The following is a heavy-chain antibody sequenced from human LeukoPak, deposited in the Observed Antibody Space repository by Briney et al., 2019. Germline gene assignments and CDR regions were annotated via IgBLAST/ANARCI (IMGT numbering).Heavy chain of an antibody. J-gene: IGHJ5*02. V-gene: IGHV3-23*01. CDR2: ISGSGGST. Sequence: QPGGSLRLSCAASGFTSSSYAMSWVRQAPGKGLEWVSAISGSGGSTYYADSVKGRFTISRDNSKNTLCLQMNSLRAEDTAVYYCAKGRDFGVVNWFDPWGQGTLVTVSS. D-gene: IGHD3-3*01. CDR1: GFTSSSYA. CDR3: AKGRDFGVVNWFDP.